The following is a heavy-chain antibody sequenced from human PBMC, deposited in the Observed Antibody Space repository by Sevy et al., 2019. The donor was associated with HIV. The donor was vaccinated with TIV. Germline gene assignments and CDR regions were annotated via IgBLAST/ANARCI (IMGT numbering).Heavy chain of an antibody. D-gene: IGHD6-13*01. V-gene: IGHV4-34*01. J-gene: IGHJ4*02. CDR3: ARDFRSFYNYFDY. CDR2: INESGIT. Sequence: SEALSLTCAVHDGSFSGYYWNWIRQLPGKGLEWIGEINESGITYYNPSLKSRVTISVDTSKNQFSLKLKSVTAADTGVYYCARDFRSFYNYFDYWGQGILVTVSS. CDR1: DGSFSGYY.